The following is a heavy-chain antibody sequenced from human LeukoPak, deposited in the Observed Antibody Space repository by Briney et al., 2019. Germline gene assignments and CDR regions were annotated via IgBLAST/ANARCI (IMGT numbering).Heavy chain of an antibody. CDR2: IYYSGST. CDR1: GGSISSYY. D-gene: IGHD6-6*01. CDR3: ARGPGGSSSSDFDY. J-gene: IGHJ4*02. V-gene: IGHV4-59*08. Sequence: SETLSLTCTVSGGSISSYYWSWIRQHPGKGLEWIGYIYYSGSTNYNPSLKSRVTISVDTSKNQFSLKLSSVTAADTAVYYCARGPGGSSSSDFDYWGQGTLVTVTS.